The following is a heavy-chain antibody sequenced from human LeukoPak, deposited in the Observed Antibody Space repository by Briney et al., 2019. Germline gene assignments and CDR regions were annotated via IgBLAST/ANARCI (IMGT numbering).Heavy chain of an antibody. J-gene: IGHJ4*02. Sequence: NPSETLSLTCTVSGGSISSYYWSWIRQPPGKGLEWIGYIYYSGSTNYNPSLKSRVTISVDTSKNQFSLKLSSVTAADTAVYFCARDLTGSRCRGGSCYFMFGYWGQGTLVTVSS. CDR1: GGSISSYY. CDR2: IYYSGST. CDR3: ARDLTGSRCRGGSCYFMFGY. D-gene: IGHD2-15*01. V-gene: IGHV4-59*01.